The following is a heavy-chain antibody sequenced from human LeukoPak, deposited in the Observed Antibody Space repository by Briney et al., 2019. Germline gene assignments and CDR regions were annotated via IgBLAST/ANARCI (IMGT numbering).Heavy chain of an antibody. Sequence: SETLSLTCTVSGGSISSSSYYWGWIRQPPGKGLEWIGSIYYSGSTYYNPSLKSRVTISVDTSKNQFSLKLSSVTAADTAVYYCAREVASTGGGFGPWGQGTLVTVSS. D-gene: IGHD2-15*01. J-gene: IGHJ5*02. CDR1: GGSISSSSYY. CDR3: AREVASTGGGFGP. V-gene: IGHV4-39*02. CDR2: IYYSGST.